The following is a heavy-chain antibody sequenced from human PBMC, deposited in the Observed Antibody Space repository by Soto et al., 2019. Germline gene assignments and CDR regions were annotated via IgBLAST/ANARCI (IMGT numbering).Heavy chain of an antibody. CDR3: ARDAQYSSRWHPIDY. Sequence: QVQLVQSGAEVKKPGASVKVYCKASGYTFTDYGSSWVRQAPGQGLECMGWIHTYNGNTNYAQKVQGRVTMTTDSSTSTAYMELRSLRSDDTAVYYCARDAQYSSRWHPIDYWGQGTLVTVSS. D-gene: IGHD6-19*01. CDR1: GYTFTDYG. V-gene: IGHV1-18*01. CDR2: IHTYNGNT. J-gene: IGHJ4*02.